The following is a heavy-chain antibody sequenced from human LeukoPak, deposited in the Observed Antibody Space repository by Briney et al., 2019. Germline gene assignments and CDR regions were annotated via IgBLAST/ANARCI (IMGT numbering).Heavy chain of an antibody. J-gene: IGHJ5*02. CDR1: GYTFTSYY. D-gene: IGHD3-10*01. CDR3: ARDHAFDGDNWFDP. CDR2: INPSDGST. V-gene: IGHV1-46*01. Sequence: ASVKVSCKASGYTFTSYYMHWVRQAPGQGLEWMGTINPSDGSTIYTQKFQGRITMTRDTSTSTLYMELSSLRSDDTAVYYCARDHAFDGDNWFDPWGQGTLVTVSS.